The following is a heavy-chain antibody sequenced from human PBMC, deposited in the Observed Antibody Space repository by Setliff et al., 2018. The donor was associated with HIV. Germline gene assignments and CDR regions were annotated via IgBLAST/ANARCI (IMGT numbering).Heavy chain of an antibody. Sequence: GGSLRLSCAASGFTFSTYAMSWVRQAPGKGLEWVSLIQSSGITYYAESVEGRFTISRDNYDNTISLQMSRLSDEDTAVYYCARDRLGVKGYYYMDFWGKGTPVTVSS. D-gene: IGHD2-21*01. CDR1: GFTFSTYA. J-gene: IGHJ6*03. CDR2: IQSSGIT. V-gene: IGHV3-23*01. CDR3: ARDRLGVKGYYYMDF.